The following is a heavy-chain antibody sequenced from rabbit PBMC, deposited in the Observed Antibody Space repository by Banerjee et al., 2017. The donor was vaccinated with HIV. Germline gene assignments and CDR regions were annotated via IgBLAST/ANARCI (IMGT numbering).Heavy chain of an antibody. J-gene: IGHJ4*01. CDR1: GFSFSNNYY. V-gene: IGHV1S40*01. CDR2: INTSSGNT. CDR3: ARESGSAGAGYAL. D-gene: IGHD6-1*01. Sequence: QSLEESGGDLVQPEGSLTFTCTASGFSFSNNYYMCWVRQAPGKGLEWIACINTSSGNTVYASWAKGRFTISRTSSTTVTLQMTSLTAADTATYFCARESGSAGAGYALWGPGTLVTVS.